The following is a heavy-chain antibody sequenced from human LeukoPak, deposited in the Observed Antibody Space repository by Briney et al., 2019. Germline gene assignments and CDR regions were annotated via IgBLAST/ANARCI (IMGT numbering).Heavy chain of an antibody. CDR2: INHNSGVT. J-gene: IGHJ4*02. CDR3: ARGDCSGGSCSNFDY. V-gene: IGHV1-2*07. D-gene: IGHD2-15*01. Sequence: ASLKVSCKASGNTFTGYFMHWVRQAPGQGLEWMGWINHNSGVTKYAHKFQDRVTMTRDTSSSTAYLEVTRLTSDDTAVYYCARGDCSGGSCSNFDYWGQGTLVTVSS. CDR1: GNTFTGYF.